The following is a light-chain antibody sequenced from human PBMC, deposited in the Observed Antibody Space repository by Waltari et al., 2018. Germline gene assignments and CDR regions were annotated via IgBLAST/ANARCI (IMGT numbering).Light chain of an antibody. V-gene: IGLV8-61*01. Sequence: QTVVTQEPSLSVSPGGTVTLTCALSSGSVSSTSYPSWYQQSPGQPPRTLVYKGITRSSGVPDRFSGSILGNKAALTITGAQADDESDYYCGMYMGSGIWVFGGGTKLTVL. CDR2: KGI. CDR1: SGSVSSTSY. CDR3: GMYMGSGIWV. J-gene: IGLJ3*02.